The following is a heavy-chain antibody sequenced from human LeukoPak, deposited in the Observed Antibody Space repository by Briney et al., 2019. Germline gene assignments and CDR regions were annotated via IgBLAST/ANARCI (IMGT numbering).Heavy chain of an antibody. V-gene: IGHV3-7*04. CDR3: TRDALFGSGRTHLDF. CDR1: EFTFNRYW. D-gene: IGHD3-10*01. Sequence: SGGSLRLSCAASEFTFNRYWMSWVRQAPGKGLQWVANIKQDGSEAHYVDSVKGRFTISRDNAKNSLSLQMNSLNVDDTGVYFCTRDALFGSGRTHLDFWSQGTLVSVSS. J-gene: IGHJ4*02. CDR2: IKQDGSEA.